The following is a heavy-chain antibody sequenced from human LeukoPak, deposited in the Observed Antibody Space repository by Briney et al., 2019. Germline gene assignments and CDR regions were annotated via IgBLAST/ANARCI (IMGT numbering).Heavy chain of an antibody. CDR2: IYYRGST. J-gene: IGHJ3*02. D-gene: IGHD3-10*01. V-gene: IGHV4-59*01. CDR3: ARDTPYYFWEGAFDI. CDR1: GGSISSYY. Sequence: SETLSLLCSASGGSISSYYWSWIRQPPGKGLECIGCIYYRGSTNYSPSLKSRVTISVDTSKNLFSQKLSSVTAADTAVYYCARDTPYYFWEGAFDIWGQGTMVTVSS.